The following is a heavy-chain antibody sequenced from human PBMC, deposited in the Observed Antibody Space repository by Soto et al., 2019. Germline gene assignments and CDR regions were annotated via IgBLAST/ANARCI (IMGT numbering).Heavy chain of an antibody. Sequence: GGSLRLSCAASGFTFSSYWMSWVRQAPGKGLEWVANIKQDGSEKYYVDSVKGRFTISRDNAKNSLYLQMNSLRAEDTAVYYCARGYCSGGSCYDYYHYYMDVWGKGTKVTVSS. V-gene: IGHV3-7*04. J-gene: IGHJ6*03. D-gene: IGHD2-15*01. CDR3: ARGYCSGGSCYDYYHYYMDV. CDR2: IKQDGSEK. CDR1: GFTFSSYW.